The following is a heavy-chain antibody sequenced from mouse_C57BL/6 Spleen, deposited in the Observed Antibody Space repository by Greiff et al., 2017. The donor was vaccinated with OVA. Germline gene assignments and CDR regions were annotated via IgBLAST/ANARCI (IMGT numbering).Heavy chain of an antibody. V-gene: IGHV1-82*01. J-gene: IGHJ2*01. CDR2: IYPGDGDT. Sequence: QVQLQQSGPELVKPGASVKISCKASGYAFSSSWMNWVKQRPGKGLEWIGRIYPGDGDTNYNGKFKGKATLTADKSSSTAYMQLSSLTSEDSAVYFCATLITTVVARRNYFDYWGQGTTLTVSS. CDR1: GYAFSSSW. CDR3: ATLITTVVARRNYFDY. D-gene: IGHD1-1*01.